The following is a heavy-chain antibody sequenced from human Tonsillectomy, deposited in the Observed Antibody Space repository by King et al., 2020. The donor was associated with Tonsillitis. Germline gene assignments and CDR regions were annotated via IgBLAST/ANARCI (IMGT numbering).Heavy chain of an antibody. Sequence: PLQESGPGLVKPSETLSLTCTVSGGSISSSSYFWGWIRQPPGKGLEWIGNIYYSGSTQYNPSLKSRVTISVDTSKNQLSLKLSSVTAADTAVYYCSSSAYSSGSNFDYWGQGTLVTVSS. CDR2: IYYSGST. D-gene: IGHD6-19*01. CDR3: SSSAYSSGSNFDY. J-gene: IGHJ4*02. V-gene: IGHV4-39*01. CDR1: GGSISSSSYF.